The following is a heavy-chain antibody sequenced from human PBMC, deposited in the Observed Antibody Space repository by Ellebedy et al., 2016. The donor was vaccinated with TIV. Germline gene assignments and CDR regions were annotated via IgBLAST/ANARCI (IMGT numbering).Heavy chain of an antibody. V-gene: IGHV1-2*02. D-gene: IGHD6-19*01. J-gene: IGHJ4*02. Sequence: ASVKVSCXTSGYTFTDYYIHWLRQAPEQGLEWMGWINPNSGGPRYAQRFQGRATMTRDTSISTAYMELSRLRSDDTAVYYCARVAEYSSGWSFLDYWGQGTLVTVSS. CDR2: INPNSGGP. CDR1: GYTFTDYY. CDR3: ARVAEYSSGWSFLDY.